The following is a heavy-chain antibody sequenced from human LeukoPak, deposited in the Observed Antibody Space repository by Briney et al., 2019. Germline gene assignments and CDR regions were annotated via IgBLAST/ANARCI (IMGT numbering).Heavy chain of an antibody. Sequence: GGSLRLSCTASGFTFGDYAMSWVRQAPGKGLEWVGFIRSKAYDGTTEYAASVKGRFTISRDDSKSIAYLQMNSLKTEDTAVYYCTRDQGSSGWYDYYYYYYYMDVWGKGTTVTVSS. D-gene: IGHD6-19*01. J-gene: IGHJ6*03. CDR2: IRSKAYDGTT. V-gene: IGHV3-49*04. CDR1: GFTFGDYA. CDR3: TRDQGSSGWYDYYYYYYYMDV.